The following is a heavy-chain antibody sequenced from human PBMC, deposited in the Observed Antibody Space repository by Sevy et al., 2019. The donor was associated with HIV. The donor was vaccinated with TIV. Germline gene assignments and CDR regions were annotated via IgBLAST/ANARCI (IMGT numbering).Heavy chain of an antibody. J-gene: IGHJ5*02. Sequence: GGSLRLSCAASGFNLRNYGMHWVRQTPGKGLEWVAVIWYDGSNKYYGDSVKGRFTISRDNSKNTVYLQMKSLRAEDTAVYSCARAEGRRYVVPAGGFDPWGQGTLVTVSS. CDR1: GFNLRNYG. CDR2: IWYDGSNK. D-gene: IGHD3-9*01. CDR3: ARAEGRRYVVPAGGFDP. V-gene: IGHV3-33*01.